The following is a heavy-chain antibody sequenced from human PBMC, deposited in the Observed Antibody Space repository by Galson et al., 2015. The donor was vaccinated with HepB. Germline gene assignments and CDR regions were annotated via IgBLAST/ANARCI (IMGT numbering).Heavy chain of an antibody. CDR1: GFTFSSYA. D-gene: IGHD3-10*01. CDR3: AKEGILWFGETRNPRIVDY. Sequence: SLRLSCAASGFTFSSYAMSWVRQAPGKGLEWVSAISGSGGSTYYADSVKGRFTISRDNSKNTLYLQMNSLRAGDTAVYYCAKEGILWFGETRNPRIVDYWGQGTLVTVSS. J-gene: IGHJ4*02. V-gene: IGHV3-23*01. CDR2: ISGSGGST.